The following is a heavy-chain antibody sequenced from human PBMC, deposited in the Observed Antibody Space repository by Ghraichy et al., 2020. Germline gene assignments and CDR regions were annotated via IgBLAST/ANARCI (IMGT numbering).Heavy chain of an antibody. J-gene: IGHJ5*02. CDR1: GFTFSSYG. Sequence: GESLRLSCAASGFTFSSYGMHWVRQAPGKGLEWVAVIWYDGSNKYYADSVKGRFTISRDNSKNTLYLQMNSLRAKDTAVYYCARGGYCSGGSCYHTNWFDPWGQGTLVTVSS. CDR3: ARGGYCSGGSCYHTNWFDP. D-gene: IGHD2-15*01. CDR2: IWYDGSNK. V-gene: IGHV3-33*01.